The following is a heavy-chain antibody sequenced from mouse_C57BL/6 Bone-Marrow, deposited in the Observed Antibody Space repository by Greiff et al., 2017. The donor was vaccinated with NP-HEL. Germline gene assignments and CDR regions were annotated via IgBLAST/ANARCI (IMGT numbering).Heavy chain of an antibody. V-gene: IGHV1-55*01. D-gene: IGHD1-1*01. J-gene: IGHJ3*01. Sequence: QVQLQQPGAELVKPGASVKMSCKASGYTFTSYWITWVKQRPGQGLEWIGDIYPGSGSTNYYEKFKSKATLTVDTSSSTAYMQLSSLTSEDSAVYYCASGGFYYYGSPWFAYWGQGTLVTVSA. CDR1: GYTFTSYW. CDR3: ASGGFYYYGSPWFAY. CDR2: IYPGSGST.